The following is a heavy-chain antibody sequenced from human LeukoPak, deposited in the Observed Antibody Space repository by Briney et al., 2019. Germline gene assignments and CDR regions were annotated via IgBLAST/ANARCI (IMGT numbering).Heavy chain of an antibody. CDR2: MNPNSGNT. CDR3: ARGSSSSPNDY. D-gene: IGHD6-13*01. V-gene: IGHV1-8*03. J-gene: IGHJ4*02. Sequence: ASVKVSCKASGYTFTSYDINWVRQATGQGLEWMGWMNPNSGNTGYAQKFQGRVTITRNTSISTAYMELSSLRSEDTAVYCCARGSSSSPNDYWGQGTLVTVSS. CDR1: GYTFTSYD.